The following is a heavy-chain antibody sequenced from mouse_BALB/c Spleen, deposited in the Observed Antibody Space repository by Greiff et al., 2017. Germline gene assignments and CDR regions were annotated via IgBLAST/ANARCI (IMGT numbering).Heavy chain of an antibody. CDR3: ASLYYYGSSLWYFDV. J-gene: IGHJ1*01. Sequence: VMLVESGPGLVQPSQSLSITCTVSGFSLTSYGVHWVRQSPGKGLEWLGVIWSGGSTDYNAAFISRLSISKDNSKSQVFFKMNSLQANDTAIYYCASLYYYGSSLWYFDVWGAGTTVTVSS. CDR2: IWSGGST. D-gene: IGHD1-1*01. CDR1: GFSLTSYG. V-gene: IGHV2-2*02.